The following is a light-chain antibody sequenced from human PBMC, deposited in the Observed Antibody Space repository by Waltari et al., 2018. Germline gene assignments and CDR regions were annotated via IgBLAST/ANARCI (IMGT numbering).Light chain of an antibody. J-gene: IGKJ2*01. CDR2: AAS. CDR3: QQSYSTPRT. CDR1: QSISSY. V-gene: IGKV1-39*01. Sequence: DIQMTQSPSSLSASVGDRVTITCRASQSISSYLNWYQPKPGKAPKLLIYAASSVQSGVPSRFSGSGSGTDFTLTISSLQPEDFATYYCQQSYSTPRTFGQGTKLEIK.